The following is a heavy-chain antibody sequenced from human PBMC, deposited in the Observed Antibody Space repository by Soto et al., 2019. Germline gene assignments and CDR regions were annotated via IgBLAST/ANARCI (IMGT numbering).Heavy chain of an antibody. V-gene: IGHV4-59*01. D-gene: IGHD5-12*01. Sequence: SETLSLTCTVSGGSISSYYWSWIRQPPGKGLEWIGYIYYSGSTNYNLSLKSRVTISVDTSKNQFSLKLSSVTAADTAVYYCARYIVEYSGYDFFFYFDYWGQGTLVTVSS. CDR2: IYYSGST. CDR1: GGSISSYY. CDR3: ARYIVEYSGYDFFFYFDY. J-gene: IGHJ4*02.